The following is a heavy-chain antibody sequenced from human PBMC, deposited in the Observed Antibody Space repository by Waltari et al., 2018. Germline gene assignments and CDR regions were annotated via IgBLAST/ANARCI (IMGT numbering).Heavy chain of an antibody. J-gene: IGHJ2*01. V-gene: IGHV1-3*01. Sequence: QAPGQRLEWMGWINAGNGNTKYSQKFQGRVTITRDTSASTAYMELSSLRSEDTAVYYCARERGLSSGWYQFFWYFDLWGRGTLVTVSS. CDR3: ARERGLSSGWYQFFWYFDL. D-gene: IGHD6-19*01. CDR2: INAGNGNT.